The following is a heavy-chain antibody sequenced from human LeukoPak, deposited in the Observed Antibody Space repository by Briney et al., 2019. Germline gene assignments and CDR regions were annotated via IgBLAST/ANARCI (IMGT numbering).Heavy chain of an antibody. D-gene: IGHD6-13*01. CDR2: VSGDGVTT. J-gene: IGHJ4*02. Sequence: GGSLRLSCAASGFFFDDHPMHWVRQAPGKGLEWVSLVSGDGVTTYYADSVKGRFTISRDNSKNSLYLQMNSLRTEDTALYYCAKKSGAAGNFDYWGQGTLVTVSS. CDR1: GFFFDDHP. V-gene: IGHV3-43*02. CDR3: AKKSGAAGNFDY.